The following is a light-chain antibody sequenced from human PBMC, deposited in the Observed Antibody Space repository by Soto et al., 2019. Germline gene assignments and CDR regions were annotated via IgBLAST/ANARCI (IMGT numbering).Light chain of an antibody. V-gene: IGKV1-5*03. CDR1: QSISSW. J-gene: IGKJ1*01. Sequence: DIQMTQSPSTLSASVGDRVTITCRASQSISSWLAWYQQKPWKAPNLLIYEASRLESAVPSRFSGSASGTEFTPTINTLQHDEFATYYCQQYSSNPVTFGQATKVEIK. CDR3: QQYSSNPVT. CDR2: EAS.